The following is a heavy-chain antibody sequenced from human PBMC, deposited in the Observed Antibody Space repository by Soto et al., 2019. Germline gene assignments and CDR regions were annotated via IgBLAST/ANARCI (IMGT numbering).Heavy chain of an antibody. Sequence: QVQLVESGGGVVQPGRSLRLSCAASGFTFSSFGMHWVRQAPGKGLEWVAVISFDGSNKYYADSVKGRFTISRDNSKNTLSLQMNSLKAEDTVVYYCAKDTSKYSNNWPAYYGLDVWGQGTTVTVSS. J-gene: IGHJ6*02. CDR1: GFTFSSFG. D-gene: IGHD1-1*01. V-gene: IGHV3-30*18. CDR3: AKDTSKYSNNWPAYYGLDV. CDR2: ISFDGSNK.